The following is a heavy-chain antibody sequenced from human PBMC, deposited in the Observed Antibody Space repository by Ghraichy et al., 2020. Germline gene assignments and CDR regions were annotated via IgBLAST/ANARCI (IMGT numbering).Heavy chain of an antibody. Sequence: GESLNISCAASGFTFSNYWMHWVRQAPGKGLVWVSRIKTDGSQPSYADSVKGRFTISRDNAKNTLFLQMNSLRAEDSAVYYCARDPHGINGYDDAFDIWGQGTMVTVSS. CDR3: ARDPHGINGYDDAFDI. J-gene: IGHJ3*02. CDR2: IKTDGSQP. V-gene: IGHV3-74*01. D-gene: IGHD2-8*01. CDR1: GFTFSNYW.